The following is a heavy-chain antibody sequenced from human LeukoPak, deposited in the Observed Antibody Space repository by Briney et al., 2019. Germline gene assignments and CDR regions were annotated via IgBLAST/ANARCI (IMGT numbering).Heavy chain of an antibody. V-gene: IGHV3-15*01. J-gene: IGHJ4*02. D-gene: IGHD2-15*01. Sequence: KSGGSLRLSCAASGFTFINAWMTWVRQAPGKGLAWVGRIKSKTDGGTTDYAAPVKGRFTISRDDSKNTVYLQMNSLKTEDTAVYYCTTEGVVVVATIDCWGQGTLVTVSS. CDR1: GFTFINAW. CDR2: IKSKTDGGTT. CDR3: TTEGVVVVATIDC.